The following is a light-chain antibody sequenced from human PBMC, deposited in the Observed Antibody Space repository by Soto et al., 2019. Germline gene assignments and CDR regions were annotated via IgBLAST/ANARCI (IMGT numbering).Light chain of an antibody. J-gene: IGLJ2*01. CDR3: QAWDTSTAV. CDR1: KLGDKY. CDR2: QDS. Sequence: SYELTQPPSVSVSPGQTASITCSGDKLGDKYACWYQQKPGQSPVLVIYQDSKRPSGIPERFSGSNSGTTATLTITGTQAMDEAHYYCQAWDTSTAVFGGGTKLTVL. V-gene: IGLV3-1*01.